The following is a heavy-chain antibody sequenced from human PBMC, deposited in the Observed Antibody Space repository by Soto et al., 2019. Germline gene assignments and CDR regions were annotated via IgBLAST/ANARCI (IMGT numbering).Heavy chain of an antibody. D-gene: IGHD4-17*01. CDR1: GFIFSSYS. CDR3: ARGANYGDYGAFDV. J-gene: IGHJ4*02. V-gene: IGHV3-21*06. CDR2: FTRSTATT. Sequence: EVQLVESGGGLVRPGGSLRLSCAASGFIFSSYSLTWVRQAPGKGLEWVSSFTRSTATTYYADSVKGRFTTSRDNAENSLYLQMNSLRAEDTAVYYCARGANYGDYGAFDVWGQGTLVTVAS.